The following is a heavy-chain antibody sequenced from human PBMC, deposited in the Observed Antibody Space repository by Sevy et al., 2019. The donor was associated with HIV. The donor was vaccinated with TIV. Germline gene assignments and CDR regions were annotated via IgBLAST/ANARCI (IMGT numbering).Heavy chain of an antibody. V-gene: IGHV3-23*01. CDR1: GFTFSSYA. J-gene: IGHJ4*02. Sequence: GGSLRLSCAASGFTFSSYAMSWVRQAPGKGLEWVSAISGSGGSTYYADSVKGRFTISRDNSKNTLYLQMNSLRAEDTAVYYCAKDTYYYDSSGYYLFDYWGQGTLVTVSS. CDR2: ISGSGGST. D-gene: IGHD3-22*01. CDR3: AKDTYYYDSSGYYLFDY.